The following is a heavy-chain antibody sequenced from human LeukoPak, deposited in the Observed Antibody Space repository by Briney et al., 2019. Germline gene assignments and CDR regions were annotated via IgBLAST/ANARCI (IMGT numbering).Heavy chain of an antibody. CDR2: IYYSGST. Sequence: KPSETLSLTCTVSGGSISSSSYYWGWIRQPPGKGLEWIGSIYYSGSTYYNPSLKSRVTISVDTSKNQFSLKLSSVTAADTAVYYCARVRYCGGDCYDYYYYYMDVWGKGTTVTVSS. J-gene: IGHJ6*03. V-gene: IGHV4-39*07. CDR3: ARVRYCGGDCYDYYYYYMDV. CDR1: GGSISSSSYY. D-gene: IGHD2-21*02.